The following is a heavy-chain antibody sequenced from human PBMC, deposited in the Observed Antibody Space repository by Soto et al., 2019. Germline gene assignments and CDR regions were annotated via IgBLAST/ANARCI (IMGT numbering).Heavy chain of an antibody. V-gene: IGHV1-69*04. CDR1: GGTFSSYA. CDR3: ARDPSNDYGGDTFDY. CDR2: IIPSYDRT. Sequence: SVQVSCKASGGTFSSYAIHWVRQAPGQGLEWLGKIIPSYDRTNYAQKFQGRVTVTADTYTTTAYMELSSLRSDDTAVYYCARDPSNDYGGDTFDYWGQGTLVTVSS. D-gene: IGHD4-17*01. J-gene: IGHJ4*02.